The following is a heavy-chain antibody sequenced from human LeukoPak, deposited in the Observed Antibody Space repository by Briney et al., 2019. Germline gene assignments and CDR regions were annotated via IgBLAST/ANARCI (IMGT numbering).Heavy chain of an antibody. Sequence: SETLSLTCTVSDGPIRSHYWTWIRQSPLKGLEWIGDISNSGSTKYNPSLKSRVTISIDTSKSQFSLRLTSVTAADTAVYYCGRDALVGYLSYYYIDVWGKGTTVTVSS. J-gene: IGHJ6*03. V-gene: IGHV4-59*11. CDR2: ISNSGST. CDR3: GRDALVGYLSYYYIDV. D-gene: IGHD2-15*01. CDR1: DGPIRSHY.